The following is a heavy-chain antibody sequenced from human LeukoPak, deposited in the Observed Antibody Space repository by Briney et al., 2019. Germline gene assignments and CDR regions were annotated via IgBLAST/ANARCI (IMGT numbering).Heavy chain of an antibody. CDR2: INAGNGNT. D-gene: IGHD3-10*01. CDR3: ARDRRRFGELYLGASRVSYGMDV. J-gene: IGHJ6*04. CDR1: GYTFTSYA. V-gene: IGHV1-3*01. Sequence: ASVKVSCKASGYTFTSYAMHWVRQAPGQRLEWMGWINAGNGNTEYSQKFQGRVTITRDTSASTAYMELSSLRSEDTAVYYCARDRRRFGELYLGASRVSYGMDVWGKGTTVTVSS.